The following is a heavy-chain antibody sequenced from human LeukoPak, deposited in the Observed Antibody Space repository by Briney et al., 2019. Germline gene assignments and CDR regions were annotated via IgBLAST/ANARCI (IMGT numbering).Heavy chain of an antibody. J-gene: IGHJ3*02. CDR2: INPNSGGT. V-gene: IGHV1-2*02. D-gene: IGHD3-22*01. Sequence: GASVKVSCKASGYTFTGYYMHWVRQAPGQGLEWMGWINPNSGGTNYAQKFQGGVTMTRDTSISTAYMELSRLRSDDTAVYYCARGLYYYDSSGYYYHACDIWGQGTMVSVS. CDR1: GYTFTGYY. CDR3: ARGLYYYDSSGYYYHACDI.